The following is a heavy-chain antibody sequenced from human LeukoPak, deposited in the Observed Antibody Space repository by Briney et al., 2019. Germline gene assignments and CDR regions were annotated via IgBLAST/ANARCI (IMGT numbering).Heavy chain of an antibody. CDR2: IRGSRSGLGSGM. Sequence: GGSLRLSCAASGFIFSDYSMNWVRQAPGKGLEWISNIRGSRSGLGSGMYYADSVRGRFTISRDDAKNSLYLQMSSLRAEDTAFYYCARDNNWGFDYWGQGALVTVSS. J-gene: IGHJ4*02. CDR3: ARDNNWGFDY. D-gene: IGHD7-27*01. CDR1: GFIFSDYS. V-gene: IGHV3-48*04.